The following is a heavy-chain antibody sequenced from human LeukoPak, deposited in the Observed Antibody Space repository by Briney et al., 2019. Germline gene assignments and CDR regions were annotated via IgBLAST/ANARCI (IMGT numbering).Heavy chain of an antibody. V-gene: IGHV3-23*01. J-gene: IGHJ4*02. CDR1: GVTYSSYA. Sequence: GGSLRLSCAASGVTYSSYAMSWVRQAPGKGLEWVSAISGSGGSTYYADSVKGWFTISRDNSKNTLYLQMNSLRAEDTAVYYCAKDRGRIAVAATGYWGQGTLVTVSS. CDR3: AKDRGRIAVAATGY. CDR2: ISGSGGST. D-gene: IGHD6-19*01.